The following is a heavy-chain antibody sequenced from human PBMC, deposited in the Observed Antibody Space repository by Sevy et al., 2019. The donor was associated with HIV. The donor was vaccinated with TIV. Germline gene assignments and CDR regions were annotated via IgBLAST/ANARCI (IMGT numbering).Heavy chain of an antibody. Sequence: GGSLRLSCAASGFTFSTYSMNWVRQAPGKGLEWVSSISSTSSYIAYAYSVKGRFTISRDNAKNSLYLQMNNLRAEDTAVYYCARDYYSGWRKFNLFDPWGQGTLVTVSS. D-gene: IGHD6-19*01. V-gene: IGHV3-21*01. CDR3: ARDYYSGWRKFNLFDP. CDR1: GFTFSTYS. J-gene: IGHJ5*02. CDR2: ISSTSSYI.